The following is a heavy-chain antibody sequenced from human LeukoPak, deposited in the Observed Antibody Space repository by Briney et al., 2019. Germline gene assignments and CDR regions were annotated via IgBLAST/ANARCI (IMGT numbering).Heavy chain of an antibody. CDR1: GFTFSSYA. CDR2: IYSGGST. Sequence: GGSLRLSCAASGFTFSSYAMTWVRQAPGKGLEWVSVIYSGGSTYYADSVKGRFTISRDNSKNTLYLQMNSLRAEDTAVYYCARPYGDANYYYYYGMDVWGQGTTVTVSS. D-gene: IGHD4-17*01. V-gene: IGHV3-66*04. J-gene: IGHJ6*02. CDR3: ARPYGDANYYYYYGMDV.